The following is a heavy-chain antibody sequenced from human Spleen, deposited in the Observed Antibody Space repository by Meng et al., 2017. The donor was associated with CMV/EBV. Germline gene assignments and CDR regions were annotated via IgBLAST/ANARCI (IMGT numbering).Heavy chain of an antibody. CDR2: INHSGST. Sequence: SETLSLTCAVYGGSFSGYYWSWIRQPPGKGLEWIGEINHSGSTNYNPSLKSRVTISVDTSTNQFSLRLSSVTAADTAVYYCARHDSGYDNGGLDAFDIWGQGTLVTVSS. CDR3: ARHDSGYDNGGLDAFDI. J-gene: IGHJ3*02. D-gene: IGHD5-12*01. CDR1: GGSFSGYY. V-gene: IGHV4-34*01.